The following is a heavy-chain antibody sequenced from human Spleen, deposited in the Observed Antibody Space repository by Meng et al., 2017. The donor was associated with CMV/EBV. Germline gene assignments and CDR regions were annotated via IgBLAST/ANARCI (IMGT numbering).Heavy chain of an antibody. CDR1: GLTFNGYA. V-gene: IGHV3-23*01. D-gene: IGHD3-3*01. CDR2: ISASGDKT. J-gene: IGHJ6*02. CDR3: ARVRVTYYESWSGAYGMDV. Sequence: GESLKISCTVSGLTFNGYAMSWVRQAPGRGLEWVSGISASGDKTYYADSVRGRLTISRDNSKNTLFLQLNSLRAEDTAVYYCARVRVTYYESWSGAYGMDVWGQGATVTVSS.